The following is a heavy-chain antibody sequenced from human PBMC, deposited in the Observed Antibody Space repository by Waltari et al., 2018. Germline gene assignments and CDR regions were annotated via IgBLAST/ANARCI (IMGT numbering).Heavy chain of an antibody. D-gene: IGHD7-27*01. Sequence: EVQLVESGGGLVQPGWSLGLSCAVSGFSFGNYWMSWVRQAQGKGLEWVANIKQDESEKYYVDSVEGRFTISRDNAKNSLYLQMNSLRAEDTAVYYCARPNAVTNRGWYFDLWGRGTLVTVSS. J-gene: IGHJ2*01. CDR1: GFSFGNYW. CDR2: IKQDESEK. V-gene: IGHV3-7*01. CDR3: ARPNAVTNRGWYFDL.